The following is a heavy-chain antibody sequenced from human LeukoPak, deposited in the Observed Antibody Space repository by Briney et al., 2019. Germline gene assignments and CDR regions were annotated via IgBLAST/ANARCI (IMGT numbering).Heavy chain of an antibody. CDR1: GYSFTSYW. CDR2: IYPGDSRI. CDR3: ARRDLSSTRSFP. J-gene: IGHJ5*02. V-gene: IGHV5-51*01. D-gene: IGHD2-2*01. Sequence: GESLKISCQGFGYSFTSYWIGWVRQMPGKGMEWMGVIYPGDSRIRYNPAFQGQVTISVDKSINTAYLQWVSLKASDSAMYYCARRDLSSTRSFPWGQGTLVTVSS.